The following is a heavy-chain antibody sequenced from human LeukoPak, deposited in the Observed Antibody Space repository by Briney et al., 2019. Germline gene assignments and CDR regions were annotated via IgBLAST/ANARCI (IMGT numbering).Heavy chain of an antibody. J-gene: IGHJ4*02. CDR1: GFALNAYS. D-gene: IGHD6-13*01. CDR3: AKHRRYSSSWSYDD. CDR2: ISSTSAYI. Sequence: GGSLRLSCAASGFALNAYSLTWVRQAPGKGLEWVSSISSTSAYIHYAESVKGRFTISRDNIDNVVYLQMNSLRAEDTAVYYCAKHRRYSSSWSYDDWGQGTLVTVSS. V-gene: IGHV3-21*04.